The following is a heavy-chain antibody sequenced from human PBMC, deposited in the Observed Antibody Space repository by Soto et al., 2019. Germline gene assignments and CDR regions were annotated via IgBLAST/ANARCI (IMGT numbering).Heavy chain of an antibody. CDR3: AREWPYDFWSGLFDY. Sequence: GGSLRLSCAASGFTFSSYSMNWVRQAPGKGLEWVSSISSSSSYIYYADSVKGRFTISRDNAKNSLYLQMNSLRAEDTAVYYCAREWPYDFWSGLFDYWGQGTLVTVSS. CDR2: ISSSSSYI. D-gene: IGHD3-3*01. CDR1: GFTFSSYS. V-gene: IGHV3-21*01. J-gene: IGHJ4*02.